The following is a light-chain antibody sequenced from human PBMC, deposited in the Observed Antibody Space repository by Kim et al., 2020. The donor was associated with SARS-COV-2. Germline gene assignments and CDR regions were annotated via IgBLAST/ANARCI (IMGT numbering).Light chain of an antibody. CDR1: QSISAY. CDR3: QQYNGYSWT. J-gene: IGKJ1*01. CDR2: NAS. Sequence: ASVGDRVTITCRASQSISAYLAWYQQRPGKAPKLLIYNASSLESGVPSRFSGSGSGTEFTLTISSLQPDDFATYYCQQYNGYSWTFGQGTKVDIK. V-gene: IGKV1-5*03.